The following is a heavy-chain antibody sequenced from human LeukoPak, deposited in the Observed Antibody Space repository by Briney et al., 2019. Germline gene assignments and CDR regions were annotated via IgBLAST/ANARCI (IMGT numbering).Heavy chain of an antibody. J-gene: IGHJ4*02. V-gene: IGHV3-33*01. Sequence: GGSLRLSCAASGFTLRSHGMHWVRQAPGKGLEWVTVLWAHGRSEYYVDSVKGRFSISRDASRSTVYLQMNSLRVEGTAVYYCARDDDTSSHYSLFEYWGQGTRVTVSS. D-gene: IGHD3-22*01. CDR1: GFTLRSHG. CDR2: LWAHGRSE. CDR3: ARDDDTSSHYSLFEY.